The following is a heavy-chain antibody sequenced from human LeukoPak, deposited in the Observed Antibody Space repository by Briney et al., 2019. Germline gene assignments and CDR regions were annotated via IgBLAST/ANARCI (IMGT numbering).Heavy chain of an antibody. Sequence: RGSLRLSCAASGLTFNSYAMHWVRQAPGKGLEWVAVISFDGSNNYYADSVKGRFTISRDNSKNTLYLQMNSLRAEDTAVYYCAKVKSIVVVAAARQSYYYYYMDVWGKGTTVTVSS. CDR3: AKVKSIVVVAAARQSYYYYYMDV. CDR2: ISFDGSNN. V-gene: IGHV3-30-3*01. J-gene: IGHJ6*03. CDR1: GLTFNSYA. D-gene: IGHD2-2*01.